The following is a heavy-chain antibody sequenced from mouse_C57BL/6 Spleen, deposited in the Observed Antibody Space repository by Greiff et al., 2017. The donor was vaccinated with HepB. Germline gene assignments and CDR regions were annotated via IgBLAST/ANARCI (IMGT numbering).Heavy chain of an antibody. V-gene: IGHV2-5*01. Sequence: QVQLQQPGPGLVQPSHCLSLSCTASGFSLTSYCVHWVRQSPGKGLEWLGVICSGGSTDYNAAFMSRLSNTKDNSKSQVFFKMNSLQADDTAIYYCAKSWDGNYLYYYAMDYWGQGTSVTVSS. J-gene: IGHJ4*01. CDR3: AKSWDGNYLYYYAMDY. CDR2: ICSGGST. CDR1: GFSLTSYC. D-gene: IGHD2-1*01.